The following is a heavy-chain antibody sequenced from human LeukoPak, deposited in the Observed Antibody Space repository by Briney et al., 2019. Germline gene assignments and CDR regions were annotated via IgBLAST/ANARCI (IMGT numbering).Heavy chain of an antibody. CDR3: AKADWVNWDAFGI. CDR2: IRYNGSNK. V-gene: IGHV3-30*02. J-gene: IGHJ3*02. D-gene: IGHD1-1*01. CDR1: GFTFGSYA. Sequence: GGSLRLSCAASGFTFGSYAMHWVRQAPGKGLEWVAFIRYNGSNKYYADSVKGRFTISRDNSKNTLYLQMNSLRAEDTAVYYCAKADWVNWDAFGIWGQGTMVTVSS.